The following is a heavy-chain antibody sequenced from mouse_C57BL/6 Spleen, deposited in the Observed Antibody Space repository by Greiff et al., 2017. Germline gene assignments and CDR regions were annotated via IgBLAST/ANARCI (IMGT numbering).Heavy chain of an antibody. J-gene: IGHJ2*01. D-gene: IGHD2-3*01. V-gene: IGHV1-53*01. CDR1: GYTFTSYW. Sequence: VQLQQPGTELVKPGASVKLSCKASGYTFTSYWMHWVKQRPGQGLEWIGNINTSNGGPYYNETLQSKATLTVDKSSSTAYMQLSILTSEDSAVYYCASKGLLGAFFDYWGQGTTLTVSS. CDR3: ASKGLLGAFFDY. CDR2: INTSNGGP.